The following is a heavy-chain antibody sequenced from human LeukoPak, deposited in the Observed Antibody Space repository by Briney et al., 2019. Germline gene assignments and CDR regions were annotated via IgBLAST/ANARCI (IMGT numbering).Heavy chain of an antibody. J-gene: IGHJ4*02. CDR3: AKDLVVVVAATPGGYYFGY. V-gene: IGHV3-23*01. CDR2: ISGSGGST. CDR1: GFTFSSYA. D-gene: IGHD2-15*01. Sequence: SGGSLRLSCAASGFTFSSYAMSWVRQAPGKGLEWVSAISGSGGSTYYADSVKGRFTISRDNSKNTLYLQMNSLRAEDTAVYYCAKDLVVVVAATPGGYYFGYWGQGTLVTVSS.